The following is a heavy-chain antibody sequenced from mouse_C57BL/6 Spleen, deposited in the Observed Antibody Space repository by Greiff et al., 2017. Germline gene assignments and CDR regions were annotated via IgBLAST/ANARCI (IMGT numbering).Heavy chain of an antibody. Sequence: QVQLQQPGAELVKPGASVKVSCKASGYTFTSYWMHWVKQRPGQGLEWIGRIHPSDGDTNYNQKFKGKATLTVDTSSSTAYMQLSSLASEGSAVYYCAISGGYFYFDYGGQGTTLTVSS. D-gene: IGHD1-1*02. V-gene: IGHV1-74*01. CDR3: AISGGYFYFDY. CDR1: GYTFTSYW. J-gene: IGHJ2*01. CDR2: IHPSDGDT.